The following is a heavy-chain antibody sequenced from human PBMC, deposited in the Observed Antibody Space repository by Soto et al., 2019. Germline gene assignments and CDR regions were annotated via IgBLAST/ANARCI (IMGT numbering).Heavy chain of an antibody. Sequence: QAHLEQSGAEVKRPGASVKVSCKASGYTFSDFDINWLRQASGQGPEWMGWMNAKSGDTFFAQRFQGKFNMNGDTSLSTAYMEVGSLTSDDTAMYYCARGNPFNYAGFDVWGQGTTVAVSS. CDR1: GYTFSDFD. J-gene: IGHJ6*02. CDR3: ARGNPFNYAGFDV. CDR2: MNAKSGDT. V-gene: IGHV1-8*01. D-gene: IGHD3-16*01.